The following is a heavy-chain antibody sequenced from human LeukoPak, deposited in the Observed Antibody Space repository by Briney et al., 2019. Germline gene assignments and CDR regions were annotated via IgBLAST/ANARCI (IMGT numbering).Heavy chain of an antibody. Sequence: GGSLRLSCAASGVTFSRYAMHWVRQAPGKGLEWVAVISYDGSNKYYADSVKGRFTISRDISKNTLYLQMISLKAEDTAVYYCARPYSSSWYYFDYWGQGTLVTVSS. CDR3: ARPYSSSWYYFDY. D-gene: IGHD6-13*01. V-gene: IGHV3-30-3*01. CDR1: GVTFSRYA. J-gene: IGHJ4*02. CDR2: ISYDGSNK.